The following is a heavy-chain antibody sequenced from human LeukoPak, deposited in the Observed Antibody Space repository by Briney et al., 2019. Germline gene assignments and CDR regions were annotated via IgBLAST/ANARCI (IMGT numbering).Heavy chain of an antibody. V-gene: IGHV3-21*01. CDR3: SSPLSDAFDI. CDR1: GFTFSSYS. Sequence: GGPLRLSCAASGFTFSSYSMNWVRQAPGKGLEWVSSISSSSSYIYYADSVKGRFTISRDNAKNSLYLQMNSLRAEDTAVYYCSSPLSDAFDIWGQGTMVTVSS. CDR2: ISSSSSYI. J-gene: IGHJ3*02.